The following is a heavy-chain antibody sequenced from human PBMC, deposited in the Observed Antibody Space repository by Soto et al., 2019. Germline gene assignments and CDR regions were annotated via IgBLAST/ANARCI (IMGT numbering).Heavy chain of an antibody. CDR1: GYSFTSYW. J-gene: IGHJ6*02. CDR3: ARQRCSGGSCYSDYYYGMDV. V-gene: IGHV5-51*01. CDR2: IYPGDSDT. Sequence: GESLKISCKGSGYSFTSYWIGWVRQMPGKGLEWMGIIYPGDSDTRYSPSFQGQVTISADKSISTAYLQWSSLKASDTAMYYCARQRCSGGSCYSDYYYGMDVWGQGTTVTVSS. D-gene: IGHD2-15*01.